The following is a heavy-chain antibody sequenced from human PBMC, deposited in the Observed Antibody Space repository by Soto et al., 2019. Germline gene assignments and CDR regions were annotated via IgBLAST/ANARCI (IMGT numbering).Heavy chain of an antibody. CDR3: PRSDRGSSQSPAHYYYSGMDV. V-gene: IGHV3-23*01. J-gene: IGHJ6*02. CDR1: GFTFSSYA. CDR2: VSAGGDMT. D-gene: IGHD2-15*01. Sequence: DVQLLESGGHLVQPGGSLRLSCAASGFTFSSYAMSWVRQAPGKGLEWVSSVSAGGDMTYYSDSWKGRFTISRDNSNNPLFLQTTSLTIKDTALYYSPRSDRGSSQSPAHYYYSGMDVPGPGTKVIVS.